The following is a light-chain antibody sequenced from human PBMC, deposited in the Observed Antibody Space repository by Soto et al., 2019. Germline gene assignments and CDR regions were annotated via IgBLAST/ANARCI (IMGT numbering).Light chain of an antibody. CDR2: DVS. V-gene: IGKV1-5*01. CDR3: QQYNSYPWT. J-gene: IGKJ1*01. Sequence: DIQMTQSPSTLSASVGDRVTITCRASQSISSWLAWYHQKPGKAPKLLIYDVSSLESGVPSRFSGSGSGTEFTLTISSLQPDDFTTYYCQQYNSYPWTFGQGTKMEIK. CDR1: QSISSW.